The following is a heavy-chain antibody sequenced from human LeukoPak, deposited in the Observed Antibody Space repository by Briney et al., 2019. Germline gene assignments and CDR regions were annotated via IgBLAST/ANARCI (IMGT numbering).Heavy chain of an antibody. CDR2: IYPADSDT. D-gene: IGHD6-13*01. CDR3: ARRALYSSSWTFDY. V-gene: IGHV5-51*01. CDR1: GYTFTTYW. Sequence: GESLKISCKVSGYTFTTYWIGWLRQMPGKGLEWMGIIYPADSDTRYSPSFQGQVTISVDKSISTAYLQWSSLKASDTAIYYCARRALYSSSWTFDYWGQGTLVTVSS. J-gene: IGHJ4*02.